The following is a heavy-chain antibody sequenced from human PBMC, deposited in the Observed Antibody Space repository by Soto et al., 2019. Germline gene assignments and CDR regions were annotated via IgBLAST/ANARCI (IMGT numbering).Heavy chain of an antibody. CDR2: IYPGDSDT. D-gene: IGHD3-10*01. CDR1: GYSFTSYW. Sequence: GESLKISCKGSGYSFTSYWIGWVRQMPGKGLEWMGIIYPGDSDTRYSPSFQGQVTISADKSISTAYLQWGSLKASDTAMYYCARGLGSGYYYYGMDIWGQGTTVTVSS. CDR3: ARGLGSGYYYYGMDI. J-gene: IGHJ6*02. V-gene: IGHV5-51*01.